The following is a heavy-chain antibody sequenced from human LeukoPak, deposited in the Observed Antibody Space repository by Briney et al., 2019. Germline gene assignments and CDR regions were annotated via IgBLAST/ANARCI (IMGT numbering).Heavy chain of an antibody. Sequence: PGGSLRLSCAASGFTFSSYSMNWVRQAPGKGLEWVSSISSSSNYIYYADSVKGRFTISRDNAKNSLFLQMSSLRVEDTAVYYCATVSSRGVVKGFPPYFDYWGQGTLVTVSS. D-gene: IGHD4-23*01. CDR3: ATVSSRGVVKGFPPYFDY. V-gene: IGHV3-21*01. CDR2: ISSSSNYI. CDR1: GFTFSSYS. J-gene: IGHJ4*02.